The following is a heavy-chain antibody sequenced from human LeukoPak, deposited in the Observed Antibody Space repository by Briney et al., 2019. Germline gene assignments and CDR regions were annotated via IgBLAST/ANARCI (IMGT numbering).Heavy chain of an antibody. D-gene: IGHD6-13*01. Sequence: PGGSLRLSCAASGFTFSSYSMNWVRQAPGKGLEWVSYISGSSSYIYYADSVKGRFTISRDNAKNSLYLQMNSLRAEDTALYYCASSWGRSWYLDYWGQGTLVTVSS. V-gene: IGHV3-21*01. CDR2: ISGSSSYI. J-gene: IGHJ4*02. CDR3: ASSWGRSWYLDY. CDR1: GFTFSSYS.